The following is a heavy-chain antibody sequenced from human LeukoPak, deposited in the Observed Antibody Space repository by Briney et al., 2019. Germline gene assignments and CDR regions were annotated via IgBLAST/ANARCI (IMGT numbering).Heavy chain of an antibody. CDR2: ISSGNDNT. V-gene: IGHV1-3*01. CDR1: GYTFTSYA. CDR3: ARPGTTLGSPFDY. Sequence: ASVKVSCKASGYTFTSYAMHWVRQAPGQGLEWMGWISSGNDNTKYSQKFQGRVTITRDTSATTVFMELTSLRFEDTAVYYCARPGTTLGSPFDYWGQGTLVAVSS. J-gene: IGHJ4*02. D-gene: IGHD1-1*01.